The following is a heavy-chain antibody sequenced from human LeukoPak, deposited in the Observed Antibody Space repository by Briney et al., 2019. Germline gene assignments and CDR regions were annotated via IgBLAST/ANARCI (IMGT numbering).Heavy chain of an antibody. CDR1: EFTFRNYA. J-gene: IGHJ4*02. Sequence: PGGPLTLSCAASEFTFRNYAMSWVRQAPGKGLEWVSYISYSSSFTSYADSVKGRFTISRDNAKNSLYLQMNSLRAEDTAVYYCARGRLEAAGNFDDWGQGTLVTVPS. CDR3: ARGRLEAAGNFDD. D-gene: IGHD6-13*01. V-gene: IGHV3-11*05. CDR2: ISYSSSFT.